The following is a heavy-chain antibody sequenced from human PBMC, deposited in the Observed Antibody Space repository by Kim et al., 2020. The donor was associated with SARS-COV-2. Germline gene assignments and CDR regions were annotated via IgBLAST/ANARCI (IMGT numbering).Heavy chain of an antibody. Sequence: SETLSLTCTVSGGSISSYYWSWIRQPPGKGLEWIGYIYYSGSTNYNTSLKSRVTISVDTSKNQFSLQLSSVTAADTAVYYCARRGLGYCSGGSCYSAFDYWGQGTLVTVSS. CDR3: ARRGLGYCSGGSCYSAFDY. CDR2: IYYSGST. J-gene: IGHJ4*02. D-gene: IGHD2-15*01. CDR1: GGSISSYY. V-gene: IGHV4-59*08.